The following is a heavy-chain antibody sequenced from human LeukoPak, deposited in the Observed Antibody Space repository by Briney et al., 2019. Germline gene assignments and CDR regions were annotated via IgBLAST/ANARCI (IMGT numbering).Heavy chain of an antibody. J-gene: IGHJ6*03. Sequence: ASVKVSCKASGYTFTSYDINWVRQATGQGLEWMGWMNPNSGNTGYAQKFQGRVTMTRNTSISTASLELSSLRSDDMAVYYCAREGYDYDVLTGLIYYLDVWGKGTTVTISS. V-gene: IGHV1-8*01. CDR3: AREGYDYDVLTGLIYYLDV. CDR1: GYTFTSYD. D-gene: IGHD3-9*01. CDR2: MNPNSGNT.